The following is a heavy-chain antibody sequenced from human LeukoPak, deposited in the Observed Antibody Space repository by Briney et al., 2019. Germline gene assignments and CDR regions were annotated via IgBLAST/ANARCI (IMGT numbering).Heavy chain of an antibody. CDR2: IYSGGST. Sequence: PGGSLRLSCATFGFIFSSYAMSWVRQAPGKGLEWVSVIYSGGSTYYADSVKGRFTISRDNSKNTLYLQMNSLRAEDTAVYYCATGVDFDYWGQGTLVTVSS. V-gene: IGHV3-53*01. J-gene: IGHJ4*02. CDR1: GFIFSSYA. D-gene: IGHD4-23*01. CDR3: ATGVDFDY.